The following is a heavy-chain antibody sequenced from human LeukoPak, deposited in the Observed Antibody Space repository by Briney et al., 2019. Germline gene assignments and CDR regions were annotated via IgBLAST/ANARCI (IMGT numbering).Heavy chain of an antibody. D-gene: IGHD3-22*01. J-gene: IGHJ5*02. V-gene: IGHV3-7*01. CDR2: IKQDGSEK. CDR1: GFTFSSYW. Sequence: GGSLRLSCAASGFTFSSYWMSWVRPAPGKGPEWVANIKQDGSEKHYLDSVKGRFTISRDNAKNSLYLQMNSLRAEDTAVYYCARTPNYYDSSGYYLTGFDPGGQGTLVTVSS. CDR3: ARTPNYYDSSGYYLTGFDP.